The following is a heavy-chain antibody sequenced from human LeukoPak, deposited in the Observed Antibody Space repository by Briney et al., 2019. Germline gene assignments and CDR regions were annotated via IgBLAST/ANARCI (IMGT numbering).Heavy chain of an antibody. CDR3: ARSITSSWYGDFQH. Sequence: SSETLSLTCTVSGDSISSYYWSWIRQPPGKGLEWIGYIYYIGSTNYNPSLKSRVTISVDTSKNQFSLKLSSVTAADTAVYYCARSITSSWYGDFQHWGQGTLVTVSS. CDR2: IYYIGST. CDR1: GDSISSYY. J-gene: IGHJ1*01. D-gene: IGHD6-13*01. V-gene: IGHV4-59*01.